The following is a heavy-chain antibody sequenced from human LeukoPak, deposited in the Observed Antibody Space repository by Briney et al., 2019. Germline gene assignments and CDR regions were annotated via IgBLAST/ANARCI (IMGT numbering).Heavy chain of an antibody. V-gene: IGHV3-23*01. J-gene: IGHJ6*03. Sequence: GGSLRLSCAASGFTFNNYAMSWVRQAPGKGLEWVSAISGSDAGTYYADSVKGRFTISRDNAKNSLYLQMNSLRAEDTALYYCARAPGVRYYYYMDVWGKGTTVTVSS. D-gene: IGHD2-8*01. CDR2: ISGSDAGT. CDR1: GFTFNNYA. CDR3: ARAPGVRYYYYMDV.